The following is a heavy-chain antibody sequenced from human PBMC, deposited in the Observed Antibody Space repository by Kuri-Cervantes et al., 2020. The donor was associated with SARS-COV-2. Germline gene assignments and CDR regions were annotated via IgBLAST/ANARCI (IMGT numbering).Heavy chain of an antibody. J-gene: IGHJ6*03. CDR1: GFTFSSYA. V-gene: IGHV3-30*04. CDR3: ARAGNVLMVYAIAYYMDV. Sequence: GGSLRLSCAASGFTFSSYAMHWVRQASGKGLEWVAVISYDGSNKYSADSVKGRFTISRDNSRNTLYLQMNSLRAEDTAVYYCARAGNVLMVYAIAYYMDVCGKGTTVTVSS. CDR2: ISYDGSNK. D-gene: IGHD2-8*01.